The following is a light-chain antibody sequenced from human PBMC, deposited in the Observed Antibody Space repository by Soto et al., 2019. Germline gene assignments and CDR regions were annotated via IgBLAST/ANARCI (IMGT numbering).Light chain of an antibody. J-gene: IGLJ3*02. Sequence: QSVLTQPASASGTPGQKITISCSGSTSDIGSNTVNWYQQVPGTAPKLLIYANNQRPSGVPDRFSGSKSGTSASLAISGLQSEDEADYYCEAWDDSLNGPVFGGGTKVTVL. V-gene: IGLV1-44*01. CDR1: TSDIGSNT. CDR2: ANN. CDR3: EAWDDSLNGPV.